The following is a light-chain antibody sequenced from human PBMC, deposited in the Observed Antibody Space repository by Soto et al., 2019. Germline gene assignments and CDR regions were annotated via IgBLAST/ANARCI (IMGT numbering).Light chain of an antibody. Sequence: EIVMTQSPVTLSVSPGERATLSCRASQSVSSNLAWYQQKPGQAPRLLIYDASNRATGIPARFSGSGSGTDFTLTISSLEPEDFAVYYCQQRSNWPTFGQGTKVDI. J-gene: IGKJ1*01. CDR3: QQRSNWPT. CDR2: DAS. CDR1: QSVSSN. V-gene: IGKV3-11*01.